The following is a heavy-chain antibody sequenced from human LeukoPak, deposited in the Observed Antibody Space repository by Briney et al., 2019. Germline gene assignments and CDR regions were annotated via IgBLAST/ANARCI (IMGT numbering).Heavy chain of an antibody. CDR2: IIPILGIA. Sequence: SVKVSCKASGGTFSSYTISWVRQAPGQGLEWMGRIIPILGIANYAQKFQGRVTITADKSTSTAYMELSSLRSEDMAVYYCACRYYYDSSGYYYRSFDYWGQGTLVTVSS. D-gene: IGHD3-22*01. CDR3: ACRYYYDSSGYYYRSFDY. CDR1: GGTFSSYT. J-gene: IGHJ4*02. V-gene: IGHV1-69*02.